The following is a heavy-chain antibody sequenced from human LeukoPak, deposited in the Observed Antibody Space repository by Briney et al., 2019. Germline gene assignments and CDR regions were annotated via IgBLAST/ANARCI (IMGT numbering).Heavy chain of an antibody. D-gene: IGHD1-7*01. V-gene: IGHV3-23*01. CDR3: AKTSYNWNYDAFDI. J-gene: IGHJ3*02. CDR1: GFTFSTYA. CDR2: ISGSGGST. Sequence: GGSLRLSCAASGFTFSTYAMSWVRQAPGKGLEWVSAISGSGGSTYYADSVKGRFTTSRDNSKNTLYLQMNSLRAEDTALYYCAKTSYNWNYDAFDIWGQGTMVTVSS.